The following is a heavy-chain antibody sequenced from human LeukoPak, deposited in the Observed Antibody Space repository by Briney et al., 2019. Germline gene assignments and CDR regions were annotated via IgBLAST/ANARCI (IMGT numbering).Heavy chain of an antibody. V-gene: IGHV1-18*01. CDR3: ASWVTKRSGLSAFDI. CDR2: ISAYNGNT. CDR1: GYTFTSYG. Sequence: ASXKVSCKASGYTFTSYGISWVRQAPGQGLEWMGWISAYNGNTNYAQKLQGRVTITTDESTSTAYMELSSLRSEDTAVYYCASWVTKRSGLSAFDIWGQGTMVTVSS. D-gene: IGHD6-19*01. J-gene: IGHJ3*02.